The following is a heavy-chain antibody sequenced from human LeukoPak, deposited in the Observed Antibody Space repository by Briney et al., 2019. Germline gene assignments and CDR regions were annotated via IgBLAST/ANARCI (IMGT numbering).Heavy chain of an antibody. D-gene: IGHD6-13*01. CDR3: ARGIAAAEHYYYYYYMDV. CDR2: IYYGETT. J-gene: IGHJ6*03. Sequence: SETLSLTCTVSGASISSSNFYWDWIRQSPGKGLEWIGNIYYGETTSYNPSFKSRVTISVDTSKNQFSLKLSSVTAADTAVYYCARGIAAAEHYYYYYYMDVWGKGTTVTISS. CDR1: GASISSSNFY. V-gene: IGHV4-39*07.